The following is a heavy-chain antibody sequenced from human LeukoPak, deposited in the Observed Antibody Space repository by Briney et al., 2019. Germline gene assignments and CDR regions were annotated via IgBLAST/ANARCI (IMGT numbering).Heavy chain of an antibody. J-gene: IGHJ4*02. Sequence: GGSLRLSCAASGFTFTGYSMNWFRQAPGKGLEWVSYVSRDSSNIYYADSVKGRFTISRDNAKDSLYLEMNSLRDDDTALYYCARESFWGSSGKGSDSWGQGTLVTVSS. CDR2: VSRDSSNI. CDR1: GFTFTGYS. CDR3: ARESFWGSSGKGSDS. V-gene: IGHV3-48*02. D-gene: IGHD7-27*01.